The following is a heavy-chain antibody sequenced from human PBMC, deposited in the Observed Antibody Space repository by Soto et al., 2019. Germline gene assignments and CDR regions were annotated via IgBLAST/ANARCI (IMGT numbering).Heavy chain of an antibody. V-gene: IGHV3-11*06. CDR3: ARAYLGELPRRADYYYAMDV. CDR1: GFTFSDYY. CDR2: ISSRSSYT. Sequence: PGGSLRLSCAASGFTFSDYYMSWIRQAPGKGLEWVSHISSRSSYTNYADSVKGRFTISRDNAKNTLYLQMNRLRADDTAVYYCARAYLGELPRRADYYYAMDVWGRGTTGTVSS. D-gene: IGHD3-10*01. J-gene: IGHJ6*02.